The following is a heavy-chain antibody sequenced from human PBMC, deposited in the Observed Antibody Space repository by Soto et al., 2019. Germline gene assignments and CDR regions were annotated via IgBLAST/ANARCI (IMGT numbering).Heavy chain of an antibody. CDR2: IIPKLGST. J-gene: IGHJ6*02. CDR3: ARDRTTDTAASVLDYYYYYGMDV. V-gene: IGHV1-69*13. D-gene: IGHD1-7*01. CDR1: GGGNLRDYR. Sequence: VASVKVSCKASGGGNLRDYRTTWVRRAPGQGLEWMGGIIPKLGSTNYAQKFQGRVTMTADASTSTAYMELSRLRSDDTAVYYCARDRTTDTAASVLDYYYYYGMDVWGQGTTVTVSS.